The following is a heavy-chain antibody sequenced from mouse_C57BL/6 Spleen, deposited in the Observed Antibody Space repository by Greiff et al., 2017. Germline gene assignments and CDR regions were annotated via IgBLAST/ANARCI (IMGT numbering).Heavy chain of an antibody. CDR3: ARGTTVVAPFAY. CDR2: IHPNSGST. D-gene: IGHD1-1*01. Sequence: QVQLQQPGAELVKPGASVKLSCKASGYTFTSYWMHWVKQRPGQGLEWIGMIHPNSGSTNYNEKFKSKATLTVDKSSSTAYMQLSSRTSEDSAVYYCARGTTVVAPFAYWGQGTLVTVAA. V-gene: IGHV1-64*01. J-gene: IGHJ3*01. CDR1: GYTFTSYW.